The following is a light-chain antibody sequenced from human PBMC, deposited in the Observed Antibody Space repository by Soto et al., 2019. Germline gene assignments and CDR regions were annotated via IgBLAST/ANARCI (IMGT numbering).Light chain of an antibody. V-gene: IGLV1-40*01. CDR1: SSNIEAGYD. Sequence: QSVVTQPPSVSGAPGQRVTISCTGNSSNIEAGYDVHWYQQFPGTAPKLLIYGNNNRPSGVTDRFSGSKSGTSASLAITGVQAEDEADYYCQSFDTRLNSVVFGGGTKVTVL. J-gene: IGLJ2*01. CDR3: QSFDTRLNSVV. CDR2: GNN.